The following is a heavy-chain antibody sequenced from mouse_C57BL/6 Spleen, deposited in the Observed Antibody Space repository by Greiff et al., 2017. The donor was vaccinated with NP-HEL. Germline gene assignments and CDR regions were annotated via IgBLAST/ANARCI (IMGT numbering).Heavy chain of an antibody. CDR3: ARDGDDEAWFAY. V-gene: IGHV5-4*01. D-gene: IGHD2-12*01. CDR1: GFTFSSYA. J-gene: IGHJ3*01. Sequence: EVKLQESGGGLVKPGGSLKLSCAASGFTFSSYAMSWVRQTPEKRLEWVATISDGGSYTYYPDNVKGRFTISRDNAKNNLYLQMSHLKSEDTAMYYCARDGDDEAWFAYWGQGTLVTVSA. CDR2: ISDGGSYT.